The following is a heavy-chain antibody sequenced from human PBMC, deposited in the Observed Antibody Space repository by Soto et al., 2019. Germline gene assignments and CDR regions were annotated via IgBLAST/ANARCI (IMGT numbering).Heavy chain of an antibody. CDR1: GFTFSSYA. CDR2: ISGSGGST. Sequence: PGGSLRLSCAASGFTFSSYAMSWVRQAPGKGLEWVSAISGSGGSTYYADSVKGRFTISRDNSKNTLYLQMNSLRAEDTAVYYCAKSRDGYYEYYFDYWGQGTLVTAPQ. V-gene: IGHV3-23*01. J-gene: IGHJ4*02. D-gene: IGHD3-22*01. CDR3: AKSRDGYYEYYFDY.